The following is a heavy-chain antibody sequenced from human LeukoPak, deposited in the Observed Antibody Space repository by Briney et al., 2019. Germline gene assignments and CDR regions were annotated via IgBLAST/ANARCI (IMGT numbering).Heavy chain of an antibody. D-gene: IGHD6-19*01. Sequence: GGSLRLSCAASGFTFSDYAMSWVRQAPGKGLDWVSAISGSGGSTYYADSVKGRFTISRDNYKNTLYLQMNSLSAEDTAVDYCAKIPDASGWYAFDYWGQGTLVTVSS. CDR1: GFTFSDYA. CDR3: AKIPDASGWYAFDY. J-gene: IGHJ4*02. CDR2: ISGSGGST. V-gene: IGHV3-23*01.